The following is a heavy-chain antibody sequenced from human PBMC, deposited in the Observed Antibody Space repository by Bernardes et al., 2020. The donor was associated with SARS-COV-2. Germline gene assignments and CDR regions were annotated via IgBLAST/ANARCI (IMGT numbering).Heavy chain of an antibody. CDR3: ARRTSGWYQGDWYFDL. D-gene: IGHD6-19*01. J-gene: IGHJ2*01. Sequence: SETLSLTCTVSGASISSHYWSWIRQPPGKGLEWIGYIYYSGSTNYNPSLKSRVTISLDTSKNQFSLKLTSVTAADTAVYYCARRTSGWYQGDWYFDLWGRGTLVTVSS. CDR1: GASISSHY. CDR2: IYYSGST. V-gene: IGHV4-59*11.